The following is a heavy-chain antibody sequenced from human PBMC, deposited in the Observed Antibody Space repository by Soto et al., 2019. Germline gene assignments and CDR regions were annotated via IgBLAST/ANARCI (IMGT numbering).Heavy chain of an antibody. CDR2: ISNSGST. V-gene: IGHV4-30-4*01. J-gene: IGHJ4*02. Sequence: SETLSLTCTVSGGSVTSDGDYWTWIRQSPGKGLEWIGYISNSGSTGYNPSLKTRLSMSVDRSKNQFTLRLTSVTAADTAVYFCATESGSTYGYFDHWGQGTQVTVSS. CDR3: ATESGSTYGYFDH. D-gene: IGHD5-18*01. CDR1: GGSVTSDGDY.